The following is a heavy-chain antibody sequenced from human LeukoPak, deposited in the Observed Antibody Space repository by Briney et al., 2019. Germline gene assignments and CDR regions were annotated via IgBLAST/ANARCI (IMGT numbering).Heavy chain of an antibody. Sequence: GGSLRLSCAASGFTFSSYAMSWVRQAPGKGLEWVSAISGSGGSTYYADSVKGRFTISRDNSKNTLYLQMNSLRAEDTAVYYCAKKVRTTRFLEWLSDYFDYWGQGTLVTVSS. D-gene: IGHD3-3*01. CDR1: GFTFSSYA. CDR2: ISGSGGST. J-gene: IGHJ4*02. CDR3: AKKVRTTRFLEWLSDYFDY. V-gene: IGHV3-23*01.